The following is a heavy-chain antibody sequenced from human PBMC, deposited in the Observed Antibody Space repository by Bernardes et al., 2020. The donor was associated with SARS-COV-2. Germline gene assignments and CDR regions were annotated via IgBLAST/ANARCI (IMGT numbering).Heavy chain of an antibody. Sequence: TLSLTCAVYGGSFSGYYWSWIRQPPGKGLEWIGEINHSGSTNYNPSLKSRVTISVDTSKNQFSLKLSSVTAADTAVYYCARDYDYVWGSYRARSGVFDPWGQGTLVTVSS. CDR3: ARDYDYVWGSYRARSGVFDP. J-gene: IGHJ5*02. D-gene: IGHD3-16*02. V-gene: IGHV4-34*01. CDR2: INHSGST. CDR1: GGSFSGYY.